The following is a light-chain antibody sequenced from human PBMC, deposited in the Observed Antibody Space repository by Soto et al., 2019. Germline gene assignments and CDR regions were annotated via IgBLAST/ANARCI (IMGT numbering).Light chain of an antibody. J-gene: IGKJ5*01. Sequence: EIVLTQSPATLSLSPGERATLSCRASQSVSSYLAWYQQKPGQAPRLLIYDASNRATGIPARFSGSGSGTDFTLTISILDPEDFAVYYCQQRSNWPSVSFGQGTRLEIK. CDR3: QQRSNWPSVS. CDR2: DAS. V-gene: IGKV3-11*01. CDR1: QSVSSY.